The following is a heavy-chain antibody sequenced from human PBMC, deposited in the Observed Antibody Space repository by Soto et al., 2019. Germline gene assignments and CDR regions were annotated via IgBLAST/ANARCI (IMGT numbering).Heavy chain of an antibody. CDR3: ARHSRRRGSF. CDR2: INEDGDKN. D-gene: IGHD3-22*01. V-gene: IGHV3-7*01. Sequence: EVQLVESGGDLVQPGVSLRLSCAASGFTFSSYWMTWVRQAPGKGLEWVASINEDGDKNYYLDSVKGRFTISRDNAQNSLCLQMTCLRAGDTAVVYCARHSRRRGSFWGQGNLVTVSS. J-gene: IGHJ4*02. CDR1: GFTFSSYW.